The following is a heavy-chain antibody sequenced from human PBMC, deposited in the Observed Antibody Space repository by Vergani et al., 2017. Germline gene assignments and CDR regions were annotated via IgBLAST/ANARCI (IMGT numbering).Heavy chain of an antibody. CDR2: ISSSSSTI. V-gene: IGHV3-48*01. D-gene: IGHD3-22*01. J-gene: IGHJ4*02. Sequence: EVQLVESGGGLVQPGGSLRLSCAASGFTFSTYSMNWVRQAPGKGLVWVSYISSSSSTIYYADSVKGRFTISRDNAKNSLHLEMNSLRAEDTAVFHCARAASYYDSINYYSVVDYWGQGTLVTVSS. CDR1: GFTFSTYS. CDR3: ARAASYYDSINYYSVVDY.